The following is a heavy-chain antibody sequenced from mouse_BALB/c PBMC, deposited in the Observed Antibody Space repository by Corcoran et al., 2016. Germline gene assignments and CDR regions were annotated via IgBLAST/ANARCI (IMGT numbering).Heavy chain of an antibody. CDR1: VYTFTNYV. Sequence: EDHLQKSAPELVQLGASVKMSSNASVYTFTNYVVPWVKQKPGQGLEWIGYIKPYNDGTKYNEKFKGKATLTSYKSSSTADMELSSLTSEDSAVYYCARDADGYVYYYAVDYWGQGTSVTVSS. CDR3: ARDADGYVYYYAVDY. CDR2: IKPYNDGT. V-gene: IGHV1S136*01. D-gene: IGHD2-3*01. J-gene: IGHJ4*01.